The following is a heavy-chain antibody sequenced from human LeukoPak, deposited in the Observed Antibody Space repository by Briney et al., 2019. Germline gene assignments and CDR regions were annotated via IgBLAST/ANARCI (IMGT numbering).Heavy chain of an antibody. CDR2: IHDSGTT. Sequence: PSETLSLTCTVSGDPITLYYWNWIRQVPGKGLEWIGHIHDSGTTHYNPSLKSRVTISVDTSKNQLSVKLNSVTAADTAVYYCARRVVSAAPSTQSNRLDPWGQGALVTVSS. D-gene: IGHD2-15*01. J-gene: IGHJ5*02. CDR1: GDPITLYY. CDR3: ARRVVSAAPSTQSNRLDP. V-gene: IGHV4-59*01.